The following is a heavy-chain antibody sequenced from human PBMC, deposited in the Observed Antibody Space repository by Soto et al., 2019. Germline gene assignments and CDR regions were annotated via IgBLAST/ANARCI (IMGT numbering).Heavy chain of an antibody. D-gene: IGHD2-21*01. J-gene: IGHJ4*02. CDR2: ISGKGERT. CDR3: AKGARSSSGSDGYKFDY. CDR1: GFTLTTYA. Sequence: GGSLRLSCAASGFTLTTYAMSWVRQVPGKGLEWVSGISGKGERTFYADSVKGRFTISRDNAKSTLYLQLDSLRVEDTAVYYCAKGARSSSGSDGYKFDYWGQGTLVTVSS. V-gene: IGHV3-23*01.